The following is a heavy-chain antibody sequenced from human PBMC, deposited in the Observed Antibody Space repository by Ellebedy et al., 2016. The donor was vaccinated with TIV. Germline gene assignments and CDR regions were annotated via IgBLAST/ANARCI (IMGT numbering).Heavy chain of an antibody. D-gene: IGHD3-22*01. CDR2: IKSKADGETT. J-gene: IGHJ3*02. Sequence: GESLKISCAASGFTFSNVWMNWVRQAPGKGLEGVGRIKSKADGETTDYAAPVKGKFTISRDDSKSTLYLQMNSLKTEDTAVYYCTTTMYDYDSGGYPTGDVLDIWGRGTIVTVSS. CDR3: TTTMYDYDSGGYPTGDVLDI. CDR1: GFTFSNVW. V-gene: IGHV3-15*07.